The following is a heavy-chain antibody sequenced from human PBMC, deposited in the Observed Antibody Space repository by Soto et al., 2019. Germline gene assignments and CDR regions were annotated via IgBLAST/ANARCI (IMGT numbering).Heavy chain of an antibody. D-gene: IGHD1-26*01. CDR1: GYTFTSYY. CDR3: ARDSESPDLPGRGESGSYYFDY. CDR2: INPSGGST. V-gene: IGHV1-46*01. Sequence: QVQLVQSGAEVKKPGASVKVSCKASGYTFTSYYMHWVRQAPGQGLEWMGIINPSGGSTSYAQKFQGRVTMTRDTSTSTVYMELSSLRSEDTAVYYCARDSESPDLPGRGESGSYYFDYWGQGTLVTVSS. J-gene: IGHJ4*02.